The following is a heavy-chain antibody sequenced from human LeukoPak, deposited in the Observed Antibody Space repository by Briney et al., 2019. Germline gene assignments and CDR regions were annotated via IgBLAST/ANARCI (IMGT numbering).Heavy chain of an antibody. V-gene: IGHV4-34*01. J-gene: IGHJ3*02. Sequence: SETLSLTCAVYGGSFSGYYWSWIRQPPGKGLEWIGEINHSGSTNYNPSLKSRVTISVDTSKNQFSLKLSSVTAADTAVYYCARDGGGAMVIGDAFDIWGQGTMVTVSS. D-gene: IGHD5-18*01. CDR3: ARDGGGAMVIGDAFDI. CDR1: GGSFSGYY. CDR2: INHSGST.